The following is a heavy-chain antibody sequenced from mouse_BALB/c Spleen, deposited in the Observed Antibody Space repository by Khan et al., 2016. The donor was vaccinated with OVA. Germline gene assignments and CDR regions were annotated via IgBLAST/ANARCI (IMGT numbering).Heavy chain of an antibody. D-gene: IGHD2-1*01. CDR2: TFPGTGPT. V-gene: IGHV1S132*01. CDR3: AMVYLVNDEFAY. J-gene: IGHJ3*01. Sequence: QVQLQQSGAELVKPGASVKLSCKTSGYTFTSYWLPWVKQRPGQGLGWIGETFPGTGPTYYNENFKGKATMTIDQSSTKAYMQRSSLSAEDSAVYFGAMVYLVNDEFAYWGQGTRVTVSS. CDR1: GYTFTSYW.